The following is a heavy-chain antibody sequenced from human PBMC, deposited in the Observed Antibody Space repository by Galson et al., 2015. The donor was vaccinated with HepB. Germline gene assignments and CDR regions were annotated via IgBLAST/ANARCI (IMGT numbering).Heavy chain of an antibody. CDR2: FDPERGEA. Sequence: SVKVSCKVSGYTLTEVSVHWLRQALEKGLEWLGAFDPERGEAFYAQKFQGRVPLTEDTPTDTAYMELSSLTSEDTAVYYCPTATDFLYVFLDPWGQGTLGTVSS. J-gene: IGHJ5*02. D-gene: IGHD2-2*02. V-gene: IGHV1-24*01. CDR3: PTATDFLYVFLDP. CDR1: GYTLTEVS.